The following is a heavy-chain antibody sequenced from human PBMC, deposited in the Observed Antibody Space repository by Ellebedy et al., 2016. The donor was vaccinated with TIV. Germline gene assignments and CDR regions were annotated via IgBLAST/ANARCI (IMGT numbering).Heavy chain of an antibody. D-gene: IGHD3-10*01. Sequence: AASVKVSCKASGHTFISYYMHWVRQAPGQGLEWMGIINPSGDSINYAQKFQGRVTMTRDTSTSTVYMELSSLRFEDTAVYYCARSPDINMVRGRGYFDSWGQGTLVTVSS. CDR2: INPSGDSI. CDR3: ARSPDINMVRGRGYFDS. V-gene: IGHV1-46*01. CDR1: GHTFISYY. J-gene: IGHJ4*02.